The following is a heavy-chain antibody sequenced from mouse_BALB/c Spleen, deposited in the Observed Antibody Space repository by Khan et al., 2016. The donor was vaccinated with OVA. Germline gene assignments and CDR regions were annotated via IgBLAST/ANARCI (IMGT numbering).Heavy chain of an antibody. CDR2: INTSTGEP. CDR1: GYTFTNYG. Sequence: QIQLVQSGPELKKPGETVKISCKASGYTFTNYGMNWVKQAPGKGLKWMGWINTSTGEPTYTDDFKGRFAFSLETSASTAYLQINNLKNEDMATYFCARGASYGDFDVWGAGTTVTVSS. V-gene: IGHV9-1*02. CDR3: ARGASYGDFDV. J-gene: IGHJ1*01.